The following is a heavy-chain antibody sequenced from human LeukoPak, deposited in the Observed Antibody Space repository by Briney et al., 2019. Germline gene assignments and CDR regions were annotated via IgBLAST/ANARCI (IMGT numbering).Heavy chain of an antibody. CDR2: ISSSSSYI. CDR1: GFTFSSYS. V-gene: IGHV3-21*01. CDR3: ATAPPNWFDP. J-gene: IGHJ5*02. Sequence: PGGSLRLSCAASGFTFSSYSMNWVRQAPGKGLKWVSSISSSSSYIYYADSVKGRFTISRDNAKNSLYLQMNSLRAEDTAVYYCATAPPNWFDPWGQGTLVTVSS.